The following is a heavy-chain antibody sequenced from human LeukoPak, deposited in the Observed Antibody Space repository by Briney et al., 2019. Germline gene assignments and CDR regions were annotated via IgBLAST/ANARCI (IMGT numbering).Heavy chain of an antibody. CDR1: GFPFSNYA. CDR3: AKDKGSFDCGGDCYWAWFDP. J-gene: IGHJ5*02. D-gene: IGHD2-21*02. Sequence: GGSLRLSCAASGFPFSNYAMTWVRQAPGKGLEWVSLISGSGRNTYYADSVKGRFTISRDNSKNTLYLQINSLRAEDTAVYYCAKDKGSFDCGGDCYWAWFDPWGQGTLVTVSS. CDR2: ISGSGRNT. V-gene: IGHV3-23*01.